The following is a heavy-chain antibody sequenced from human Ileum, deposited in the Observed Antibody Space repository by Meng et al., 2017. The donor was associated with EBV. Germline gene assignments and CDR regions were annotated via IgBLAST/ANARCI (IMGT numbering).Heavy chain of an antibody. CDR3: ARDPSNTSGRYAYFDY. V-gene: IGHV1-3*01. Sequence: QVQLVQSGAEVKKPGASVKVSCKASGYTLTSYAMHWVRQAPGQRLEWMGWINAGNGNTKYSQRFQGRVTITRDTSASTAYMELRSLRSDDTAVYYCARDPSNTSGRYAYFDYWGQGTLVTVSS. CDR2: INAGNGNT. J-gene: IGHJ4*02. D-gene: IGHD6-19*01. CDR1: GYTLTSYA.